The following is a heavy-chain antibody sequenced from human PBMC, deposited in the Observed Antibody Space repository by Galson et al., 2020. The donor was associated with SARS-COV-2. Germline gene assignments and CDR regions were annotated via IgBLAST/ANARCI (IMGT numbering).Heavy chain of an antibody. J-gene: IGHJ6*02. V-gene: IGHV3-23*01. D-gene: IGHD3-10*01. Sequence: GGSLRLSCAASGFTFSTYDMTWVRQAPGKGLEWVSSVSGSGYSSYYADSAEGRFTISRDNSKNELFLQMNSLRDEDTAVYYCAKEHFGQSSGSWNYAMDVWGQGTTVIVSS. CDR1: GFTFSTYD. CDR3: AKEHFGQSSGSWNYAMDV. CDR2: VSGSGYSS.